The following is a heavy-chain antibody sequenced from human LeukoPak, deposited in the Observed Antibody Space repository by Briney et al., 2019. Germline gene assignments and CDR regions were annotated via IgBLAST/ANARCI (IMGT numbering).Heavy chain of an antibody. J-gene: IGHJ5*02. CDR1: GYTFTGYY. D-gene: IGHD3-16*01. CDR2: INPNSGGT. V-gene: IGHV1-2*02. Sequence: ASVKVSCKASGYTFTGYYMHWVRQAPGQGPEWMGWINPNSGGTNYAQKFQGRVTMTRDTSISTAYMELSRLTSDDTAVYYCARDPEEGGFSAPNWFDPWGQGTLVTVSS. CDR3: ARDPEEGGFSAPNWFDP.